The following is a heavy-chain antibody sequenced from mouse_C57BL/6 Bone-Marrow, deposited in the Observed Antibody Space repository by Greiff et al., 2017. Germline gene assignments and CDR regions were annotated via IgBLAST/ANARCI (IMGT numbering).Heavy chain of an antibody. V-gene: IGHV1-55*01. Sequence: QVQLQQPGAELVKPGASVKMSCKASGYTFTRYWITWVKQRPGQGLEWIGDIYPGSGSTNYNEKFKSKATLTVDPSSSTAYMQLSSLPSEDSAVYYCAGEGLYEYDVAYWGQGTLVTVSA. J-gene: IGHJ3*01. CDR1: GYTFTRYW. D-gene: IGHD2-4*01. CDR2: IYPGSGST. CDR3: AGEGLYEYDVAY.